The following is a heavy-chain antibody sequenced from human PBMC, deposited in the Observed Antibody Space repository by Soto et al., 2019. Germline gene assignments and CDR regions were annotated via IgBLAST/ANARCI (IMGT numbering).Heavy chain of an antibody. J-gene: IGHJ5*02. D-gene: IGHD6-13*01. CDR3: AKDWGSSGWYNWFDP. CDR1: GFTFSTSG. Sequence: QVQMVESGGGVVQPGTSLRLSCATSGFTFSTSGMHWVRQAPGKGLEWVAMISYDGSVTYYTDSVQGRFTISRDTPKNTLYLQMNSLRDEDTAIYYCAKDWGSSGWYNWFDPWGQGTRVTVS. CDR2: ISYDGSVT. V-gene: IGHV3-30*18.